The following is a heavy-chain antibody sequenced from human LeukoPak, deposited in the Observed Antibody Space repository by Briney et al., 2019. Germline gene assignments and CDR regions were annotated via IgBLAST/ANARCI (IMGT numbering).Heavy chain of an antibody. D-gene: IGHD3-16*01. V-gene: IGHV1-18*01. Sequence: GASVKVSCKASGYTFTSYGISWVRQAPGQGLEWMGWISAYNGNTNYAQKLQGRVTMTTDTSTSTAYRELRSLRSDDTNVYYCARDWGKGLTKQGYWGQGTLVTVSS. CDR3: ARDWGKGLTKQGY. J-gene: IGHJ4*02. CDR2: ISAYNGNT. CDR1: GYTFTSYG.